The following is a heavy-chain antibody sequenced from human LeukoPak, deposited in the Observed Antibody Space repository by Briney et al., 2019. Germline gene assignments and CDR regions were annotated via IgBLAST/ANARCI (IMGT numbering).Heavy chain of an antibody. J-gene: IGHJ4*02. D-gene: IGHD3-22*01. CDR3: ARKSGYHDY. CDR2: IKQDGSEK. Sequence: GGSLRLSCAASGFTFSRYWMSWVRLAPGKGLEWVASIKQDGSEKYDVDSVRGRFTISRDNAKNSLYLQMNSLRAEDTAVYYCARKSGYHDYWGQGTLVTVSS. V-gene: IGHV3-7*01. CDR1: GFTFSRYW.